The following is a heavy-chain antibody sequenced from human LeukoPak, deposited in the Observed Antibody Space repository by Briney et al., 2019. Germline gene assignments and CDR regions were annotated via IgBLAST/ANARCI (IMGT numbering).Heavy chain of an antibody. D-gene: IGHD3-10*01. CDR3: ARDLGSGSYYRGHYYYGMDV. V-gene: IGHV3-66*01. CDR2: IYSGGST. Sequence: GGSLRLSCAASGFTVSSNYMSWVRQAPGKGLEWVSVIYSGGSTYYADSVKGRFTISRDNSKNTLYLQMNGLRAEDTAVYYCARDLGSGSYYRGHYYYGMDVWGQGTTVTVSS. CDR1: GFTVSSNY. J-gene: IGHJ6*02.